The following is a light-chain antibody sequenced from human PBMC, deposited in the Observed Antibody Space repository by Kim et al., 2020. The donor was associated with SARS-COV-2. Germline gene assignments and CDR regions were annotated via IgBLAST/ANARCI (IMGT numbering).Light chain of an antibody. CDR3: QQYGNSPHT. J-gene: IGKJ1*01. CDR2: GAS. V-gene: IGKV3-20*01. CDR1: QSVSSSY. Sequence: PGESATLSCRSSQSVSSSYLAWYQQKPGQAPRLLIYGASSRATGVPDRFSGSGSGTDFTLTITRLEPEDFAVYYCQQYGNSPHTFGQGTKVDIK.